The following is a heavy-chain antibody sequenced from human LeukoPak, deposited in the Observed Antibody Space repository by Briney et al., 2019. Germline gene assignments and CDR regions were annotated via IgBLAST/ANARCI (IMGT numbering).Heavy chain of an antibody. J-gene: IGHJ4*02. CDR3: ARGEGFWSGYYPD. CDR1: GGSISSGDYY. V-gene: IGHV4-61*08. D-gene: IGHD3-3*01. CDR2: IYYSGST. Sequence: PSETLSLTCTVSGGSISSGDYYWSWIRQPPGKGLEWIGYIYYSGSTNYNPSLKSRVTISVDTSKNQFSLKLSSVTAADTAVYYCARGEGFWSGYYPDWGQGTLVTVSS.